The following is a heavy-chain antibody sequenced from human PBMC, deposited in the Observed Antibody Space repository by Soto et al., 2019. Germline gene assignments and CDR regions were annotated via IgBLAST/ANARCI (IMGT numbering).Heavy chain of an antibody. CDR3: ARGDGLGSYSSYFYGMDV. V-gene: IGHV1-46*01. D-gene: IGHD1-26*01. Sequence: ASVKVSCKASGYTFTSYYMHWVRQAPGQGLEWMGIINPSGGSTSYAQKFQGRVTMTRDTSTSTVYMELSSLRSEDTAVYYCARGDGLGSYSSYFYGMDVWGQGTTVTVSS. J-gene: IGHJ6*02. CDR2: INPSGGST. CDR1: GYTFTSYY.